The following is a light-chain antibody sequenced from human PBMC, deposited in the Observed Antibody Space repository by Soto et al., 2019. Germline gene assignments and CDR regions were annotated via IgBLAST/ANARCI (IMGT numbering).Light chain of an antibody. CDR2: EVN. CDR3: SSYTTINTLI. V-gene: IGLV2-14*01. J-gene: IGLJ2*01. CDR1: SSDVGGYNY. Sequence: QSALTQSASVSGSPGQSTTISCTGTSSDVGGYNYVSWYQQHPGKAPKLMIYEVNFRPSGVSNRFSGSKSANTASLTISGLQAEDEADYYCSSYTTINTLIFGGGTKLTVL.